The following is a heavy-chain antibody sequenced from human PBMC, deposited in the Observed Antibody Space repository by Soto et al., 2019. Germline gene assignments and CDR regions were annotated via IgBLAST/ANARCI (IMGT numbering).Heavy chain of an antibody. V-gene: IGHV4-39*01. Sequence: QLQLQESGPGLLKPSETLSLTCTVSGGSITSSSLSWGWIRQSPGKGLEWIGTIYYTGSTYYNPSLKRRVTIFVDPSKSQFSLNMSPVTAADTAVYYCARSPIVGDYVYYFDYWGQGTLVTVSS. D-gene: IGHD4-17*01. CDR2: IYYTGST. CDR1: GGSITSSSLS. J-gene: IGHJ4*02. CDR3: ARSPIVGDYVYYFDY.